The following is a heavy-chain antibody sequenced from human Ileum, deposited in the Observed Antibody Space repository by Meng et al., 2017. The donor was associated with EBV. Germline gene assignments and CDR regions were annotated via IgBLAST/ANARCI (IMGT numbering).Heavy chain of an antibody. Sequence: HGQLQESGPGLVKPSETLSLTCSASNGSVSSYGYYWTWIRQPPGKGLEWIGYMSYTGSTNYKSTLKSRVTISVDKSKNQFSLKLSSVTAADTAVYYCARERGGGDRGIQWGQGTLVTVSS. D-gene: IGHD2-21*02. CDR2: MSYTGST. CDR3: ARERGGGDRGIQ. V-gene: IGHV4-61*08. CDR1: NGSVSSYGYY. J-gene: IGHJ4*02.